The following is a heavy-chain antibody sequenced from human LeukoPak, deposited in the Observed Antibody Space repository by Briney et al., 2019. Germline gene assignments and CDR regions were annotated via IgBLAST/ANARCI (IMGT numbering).Heavy chain of an antibody. J-gene: IGHJ5*02. V-gene: IGHV4-39*01. CDR1: GGSMSNIYY. CDR3: ARTYYDFWSATNWFDP. CDR2: IFYSGIT. Sequence: SETLSLTCNVSGGSMSNIYYWGWIRQPPGKGLEWIGNIFYSGITYYNPSLKSRVTISVDTSKNQFSLKLSSVTAADTAVYYCARTYYDFWSATNWFDPWGQGTLVTVSS. D-gene: IGHD3-3*01.